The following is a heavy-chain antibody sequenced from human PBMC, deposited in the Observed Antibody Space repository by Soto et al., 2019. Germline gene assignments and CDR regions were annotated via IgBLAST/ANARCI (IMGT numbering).Heavy chain of an antibody. CDR2: ISAYNGNT. V-gene: IGHV1-18*01. CDR1: GYTFTSYG. CDR3: ARGRVDNGDYVFGYYYYYMDV. Sequence: ASVKVSCKASGYTFTSYGISWVRQAPGQGLEWMGWISAYNGNTNYAQKLQGRVTMTTDTSTSTAYMELRSLRSDDTAVYYCARGRVDNGDYVFGYYYYYMDVWGKGTTVTVSS. J-gene: IGHJ6*03. D-gene: IGHD4-17*01.